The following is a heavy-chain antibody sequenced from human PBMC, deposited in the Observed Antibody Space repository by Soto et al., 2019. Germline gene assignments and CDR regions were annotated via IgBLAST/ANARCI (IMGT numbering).Heavy chain of an antibody. Sequence: QVQLQESGPGLVKPSQTLSLTCTVSGGSISSGGYYWSWIRQHPGKGLEWIGYIYYSGSTYYNPSIKNRVTISVDTSKNQFSLKLSFVTAADTAVYYWARDTGYVGATVYWFDHWGQGTLVTVSA. CDR2: IYYSGST. J-gene: IGHJ5*02. CDR1: GGSISSGGYY. V-gene: IGHV4-31*03. D-gene: IGHD1-26*01. CDR3: ARDTGYVGATVYWFDH.